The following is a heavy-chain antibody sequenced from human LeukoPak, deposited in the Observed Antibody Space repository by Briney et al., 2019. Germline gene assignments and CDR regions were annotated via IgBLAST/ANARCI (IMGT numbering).Heavy chain of an antibody. V-gene: IGHV3-23*01. CDR2: ISGSGGST. D-gene: IGHD3-3*01. CDR3: AKDLYYDFWSGYRAAYYYGMDV. Sequence: GGSLRLPCAASGFTFSSYAMSWVRQAPGKGLEWVSAISGSGGSTYYADSVKGRFTISRDNSKNTLYLQMNSLRAEDTAVYYCAKDLYYDFWSGYRAAYYYGMDVWGQGTTVTVSS. J-gene: IGHJ6*02. CDR1: GFTFSSYA.